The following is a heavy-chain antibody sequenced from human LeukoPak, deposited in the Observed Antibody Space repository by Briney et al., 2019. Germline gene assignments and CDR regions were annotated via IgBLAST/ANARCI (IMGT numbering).Heavy chain of an antibody. CDR1: GFTFSSYA. D-gene: IGHD7-27*01. CDR3: ARAPRSWGFDY. V-gene: IGHV3-30-3*01. J-gene: IGHJ4*02. Sequence: GGSLRLSCAASGFTFSSYAMHWVRQAPGKGLEWVAVISYDGSNKYYADSVKGRFTISRDNSKNTLYLQMNSLRAEDTAVYYCARAPRSWGFDYWGQGTLVTVSS. CDR2: ISYDGSNK.